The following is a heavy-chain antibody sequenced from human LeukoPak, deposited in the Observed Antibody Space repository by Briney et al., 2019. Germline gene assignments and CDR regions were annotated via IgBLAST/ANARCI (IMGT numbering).Heavy chain of an antibody. CDR1: GGSISSSGYY. CDR2: IYYSRST. J-gene: IGHJ4*02. CDR3: ARDHGDFVQHD. V-gene: IGHV4-39*01. D-gene: IGHD4-17*01. Sequence: SETLSLTCTVSGGSISSSGYYWGWIRQPPGKGLEWIGSIYYSRSTYYNPSLKSRVTISVDTSKNQFSLKLSSVTAADTAMYYCARDHGDFVQHDWGQGTLVTVSS.